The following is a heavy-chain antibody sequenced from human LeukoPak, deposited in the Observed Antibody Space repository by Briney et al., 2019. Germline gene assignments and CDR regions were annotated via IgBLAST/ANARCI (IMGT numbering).Heavy chain of an antibody. D-gene: IGHD2-2*01. CDR3: AKDRDIVAVPAAILDY. CDR1: GFTFSSYG. CDR2: ISGSGGST. Sequence: GGSLRLSCAASGFTFSSYGMSWVRQAPGKGLEWVSAISGSGGSTYYADSVKGRFTISRDNSKNTLYLQMNSLRAEDTAVYYCAKDRDIVAVPAAILDYWGQGTLVTVSS. J-gene: IGHJ4*02. V-gene: IGHV3-23*01.